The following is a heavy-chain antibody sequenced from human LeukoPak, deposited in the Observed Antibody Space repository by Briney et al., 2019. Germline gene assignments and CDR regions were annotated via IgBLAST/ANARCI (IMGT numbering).Heavy chain of an antibody. CDR2: IYISGST. J-gene: IGHJ4*02. CDR1: GGTISSYY. Sequence: SETLSLTCTVSGGTISSYYWSWIRQPAGKGREWIGRIYISGSTNYNPSLKSRVTMSVDTSKNQFSLKLSSVTAADTAVYYCARTWQWLPFDYWGQGTLVTVSS. V-gene: IGHV4-4*07. CDR3: ARTWQWLPFDY. D-gene: IGHD6-19*01.